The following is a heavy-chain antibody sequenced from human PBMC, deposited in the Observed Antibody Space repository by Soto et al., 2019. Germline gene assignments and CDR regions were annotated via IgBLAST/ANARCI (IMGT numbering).Heavy chain of an antibody. CDR3: AKVDSSGWYAYYYYGMDV. CDR2: ISGSGGST. J-gene: IGHJ6*02. Sequence: PGGSLRLSCAASGFTFSSYAMSWVRQAPGKGLEWVSAISGSGGSTYYADSVKGRFTISRDNSKNTLYLQMNSLRAEDTAVYYCAKVDSSGWYAYYYYGMDVWGQGTTVTVSS. V-gene: IGHV3-23*01. D-gene: IGHD6-19*01. CDR1: GFTFSSYA.